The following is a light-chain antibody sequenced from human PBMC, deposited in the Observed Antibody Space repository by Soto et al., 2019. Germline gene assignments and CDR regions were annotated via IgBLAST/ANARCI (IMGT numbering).Light chain of an antibody. CDR2: GAF. CDR1: QRISTF. Sequence: DIQMTQSPSSLSASVGDRVTITCRASQRISTFLNWYQHKPGKAPNLLIHGAFTLQSGVPSRFRGSGSGADFTLTISNLQPEDVATYYCQQSHSVPNTFGQGTKLEI. CDR3: QQSHSVPNT. V-gene: IGKV1-39*01. J-gene: IGKJ2*01.